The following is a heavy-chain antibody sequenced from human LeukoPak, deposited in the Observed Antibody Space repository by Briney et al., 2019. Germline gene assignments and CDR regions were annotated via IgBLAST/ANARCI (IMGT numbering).Heavy chain of an antibody. D-gene: IGHD2-2*01. J-gene: IGHJ2*01. CDR1: GFTFSSYS. V-gene: IGHV3-21*01. CDR3: ARGIVIVVVPSATRHFDL. CDR2: ISGTGSYI. Sequence: GGPLRLSCAASGFTFSSYSMNWVRQAPGKGLEWVSSISGTGSYINYADSVKGRFTISRDNAKNSLFLQMNSLRAEDTAVYYCARGIVIVVVPSATRHFDLWGRGTLVTVSS.